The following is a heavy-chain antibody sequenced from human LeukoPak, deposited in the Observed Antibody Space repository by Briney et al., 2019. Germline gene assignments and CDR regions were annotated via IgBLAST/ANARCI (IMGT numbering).Heavy chain of an antibody. Sequence: GGSLRLSCTASGFIFADYALHWVRQAPGKSLEWVSLISGDGANTYSADSMKGRFTISRDNGRNSLYLHMNSLRAEDTAFYYCARSSPRGWYLWNYYFDNWGQGTLVTVSS. CDR3: ARSSPRGWYLWNYYFDN. CDR1: GFIFADYA. V-gene: IGHV3-43*02. J-gene: IGHJ4*02. CDR2: ISGDGANT. D-gene: IGHD1-7*01.